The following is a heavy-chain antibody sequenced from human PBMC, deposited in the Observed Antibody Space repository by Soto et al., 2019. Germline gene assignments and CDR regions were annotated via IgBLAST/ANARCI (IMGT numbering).Heavy chain of an antibody. Sequence: QVQLVQSGAEVKKPGASVKVSCKASGYTFTSYDINWVRQATGQGLEWMGWMNPNSGNTGYAQKFQGRVTMTRNTSISTAYMELSSLRSEDTAMYYCARGFVRYSSSSKLFDYWGQGTLVTVSS. J-gene: IGHJ4*02. D-gene: IGHD6-6*01. CDR2: MNPNSGNT. CDR1: GYTFTSYD. CDR3: ARGFVRYSSSSKLFDY. V-gene: IGHV1-8*01.